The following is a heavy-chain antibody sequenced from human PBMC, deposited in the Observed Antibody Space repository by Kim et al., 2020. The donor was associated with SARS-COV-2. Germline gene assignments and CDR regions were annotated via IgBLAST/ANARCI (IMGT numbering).Heavy chain of an antibody. V-gene: IGHV3-30-3*01. Sequence: GGSLRLSCAASGFTFSAFAMHWVRQAPDKGLEWVAVISYDGGVQYYADSVKGRFTFSRDTSKNTLSLQMDSLRVEDTAIYYCARDPITGDRVWYFDLWGRGTLVTVSS. CDR2: ISYDGGVQ. CDR1: GFTFSAFA. J-gene: IGHJ2*01. D-gene: IGHD7-27*01. CDR3: ARDPITGDRVWYFDL.